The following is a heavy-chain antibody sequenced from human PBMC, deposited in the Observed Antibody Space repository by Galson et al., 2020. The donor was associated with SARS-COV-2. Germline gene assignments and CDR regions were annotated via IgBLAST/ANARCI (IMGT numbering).Heavy chain of an antibody. CDR3: VRASRPRVVSVIIGGPNNCDY. Sequence: SQASDNLCLTCAVYGGSFIGHSWNWIRQSPAKGRHWIGAINHIAITNYISSLKSRVSMSVDRSKNQFYLRLRSVTAADTAVYYCVRASRPRVVSVIIGGPNNCDYWSQGTLVTVSS. CDR2: INHIAIT. CDR1: GGSFIGHS. J-gene: IGHJ4*02. V-gene: IGHV4-34*01. D-gene: IGHD3-10*01.